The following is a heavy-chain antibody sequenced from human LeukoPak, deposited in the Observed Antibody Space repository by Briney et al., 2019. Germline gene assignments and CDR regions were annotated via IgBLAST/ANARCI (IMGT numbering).Heavy chain of an antibody. V-gene: IGHV3-23*01. J-gene: IGHJ4*02. CDR3: AREIYSSSSMGHFDY. Sequence: GGSLRLSCAASGFTFSSYAMSWVRQAPGKGLEWVSAISGSGGSTYYADSVKGRFTISRDNSKNTLYLQMNSLRAEDTAVYYCAREIYSSSSMGHFDYWGQGTLVTVSS. D-gene: IGHD6-6*01. CDR1: GFTFSSYA. CDR2: ISGSGGST.